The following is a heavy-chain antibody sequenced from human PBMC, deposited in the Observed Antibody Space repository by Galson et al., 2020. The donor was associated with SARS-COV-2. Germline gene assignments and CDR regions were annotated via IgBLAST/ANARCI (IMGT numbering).Heavy chain of an antibody. Sequence: SETLSLTCTVSGGSISSSSYYWGWIRQPPGKGLEWIGSIYYSGSTYYNPSLKSRVTISVDTSKNQFSLKLSSVTAADTAVYYCASPPPYYDILTGYSHYYYYYMDVWGKGTTVTVSS. CDR3: ASPPPYYDILTGYSHYYYYYMDV. J-gene: IGHJ6*03. D-gene: IGHD3-9*01. CDR1: GGSISSSSYY. V-gene: IGHV4-39*01. CDR2: IYYSGST.